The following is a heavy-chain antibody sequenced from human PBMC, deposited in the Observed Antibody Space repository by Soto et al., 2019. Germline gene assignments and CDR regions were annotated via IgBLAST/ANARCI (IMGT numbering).Heavy chain of an antibody. CDR2: INPHSGAT. V-gene: IGHV1-2*02. J-gene: IGHJ5*02. Sequence: QVILVQSGAEVQKPGASLKVSCKASGYIFSANYIHWVRQAPGQGLEWLGWINPHSGATNYAQKFLGRVTMSADPSASTAYMDLARLTSDDTAVYYCVRAHALGFSNWFDPWGRGTLVTVSS. CDR3: VRAHALGFSNWFDP. CDR1: GYIFSANY. D-gene: IGHD3-10*01.